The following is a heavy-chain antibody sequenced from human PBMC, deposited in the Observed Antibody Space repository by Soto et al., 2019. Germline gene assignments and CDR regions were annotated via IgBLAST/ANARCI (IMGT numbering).Heavy chain of an antibody. CDR2: IYYSGST. Sequence: KPSETLSLTCTVSGGSISSSSYYWGWIRQPPGKGLEWIGSIYYSGSTYYNPSLKSRVTISVDTSKNQFSLKLSSVTAADTAVYYCARRYTASTGRFDYWGQGXLVTVSS. CDR3: ARRYTASTGRFDY. J-gene: IGHJ4*02. D-gene: IGHD5-18*01. CDR1: GGSISSSSYY. V-gene: IGHV4-39*01.